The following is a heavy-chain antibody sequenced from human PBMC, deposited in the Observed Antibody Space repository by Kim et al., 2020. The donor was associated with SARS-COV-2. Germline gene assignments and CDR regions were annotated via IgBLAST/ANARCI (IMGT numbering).Heavy chain of an antibody. V-gene: IGHV1-24*01. CDR2: FDPEDGET. J-gene: IGHJ5*02. CDR3: HPYCSGGSCYGPNWFDP. Sequence: ASVKVSCKVSGYTLTELPMHWVRQAPGKGLEWMGGFDPEDGETIYAQKFQGRVTMTEDTSTDTAYMELSSLRSEDTAVYYCHPYCSGGSCYGPNWFDPWGQGTLVTVSS. D-gene: IGHD2-15*01. CDR1: GYTLTELP.